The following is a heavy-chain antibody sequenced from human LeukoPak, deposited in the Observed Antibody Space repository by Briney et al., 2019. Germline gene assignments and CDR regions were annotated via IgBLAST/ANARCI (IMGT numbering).Heavy chain of an antibody. CDR1: GYTFTSYG. J-gene: IGHJ4*02. D-gene: IGHD6-19*01. V-gene: IGHV1-8*01. CDR3: ARDRIAVAGTAFDY. Sequence: GASVKVSCKASGYTFTSYGINWVRQATGQGFEWMGWMNPNSGNTGYAQKFQGRVTMTRNTSISTAYMELSSLRSEDTAVYYCARDRIAVAGTAFDYWGLGTLVTVSS. CDR2: MNPNSGNT.